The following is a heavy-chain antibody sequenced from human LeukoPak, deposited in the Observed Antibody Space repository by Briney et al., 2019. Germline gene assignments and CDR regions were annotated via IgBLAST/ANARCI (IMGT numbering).Heavy chain of an antibody. Sequence: GGSLRLSCAASGFTFDDYAMHWVRQAPGKGLEWVSGISWNSGSIGYADSVKGRFTISRDNSKNTLYLQMNSLRAEDTAVYYCAKDGGWELLIDYWGQGTLVTVSS. CDR1: GFTFDDYA. CDR3: AKDGGWELLIDY. D-gene: IGHD1-26*01. CDR2: ISWNSGSI. V-gene: IGHV3-9*01. J-gene: IGHJ4*02.